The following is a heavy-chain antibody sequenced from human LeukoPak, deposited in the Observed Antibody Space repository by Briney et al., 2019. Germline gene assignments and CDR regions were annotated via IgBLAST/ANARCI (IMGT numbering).Heavy chain of an antibody. CDR3: ARALGGDYYGSGNVYYYYMDV. D-gene: IGHD3-10*01. Sequence: SETLSLTCAVYGGSFSGYYWSWIRQPPGKVLEWIGYIYYSGSTNYNPSLKSRVTISVDTSKNQFSLKLSSVTAADTAVYYCARALGGDYYGSGNVYYYYMDVWGKGTTVTVSS. CDR2: IYYSGST. J-gene: IGHJ6*03. CDR1: GGSFSGYY. V-gene: IGHV4-59*08.